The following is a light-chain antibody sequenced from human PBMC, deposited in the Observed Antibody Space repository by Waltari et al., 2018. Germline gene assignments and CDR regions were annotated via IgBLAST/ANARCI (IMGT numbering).Light chain of an antibody. Sequence: IQFTQSPSSLSASVGDRVTITCRASQGISSNLAWYQQKPGNAPKLLISAASTSQSGVPLRFSGSGSGTDCTLTISSLQPEDFATYYCQQLNSYPITFGQGTRLEIK. J-gene: IGKJ5*01. CDR3: QQLNSYPIT. CDR2: AAS. V-gene: IGKV1-9*01. CDR1: QGISSN.